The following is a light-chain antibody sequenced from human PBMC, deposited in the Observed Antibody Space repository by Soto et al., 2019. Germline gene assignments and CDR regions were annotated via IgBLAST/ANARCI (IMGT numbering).Light chain of an antibody. V-gene: IGKV3-15*01. J-gene: IGKJ1*01. CDR1: QSVSSN. Sequence: EIVMTQSPATLSVSPGERATLSCRASQSVSSNLAWYQHKPGQAPRLLIYGASTRATDVSVRFSGSGSGTAFTLTISSLQSEDFAVYYCQQYDNGPPWTFGQGTRVEIK. CDR2: GAS. CDR3: QQYDNGPPWT.